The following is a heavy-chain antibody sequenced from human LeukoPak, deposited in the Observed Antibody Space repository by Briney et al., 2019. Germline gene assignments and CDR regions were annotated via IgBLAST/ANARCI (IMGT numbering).Heavy chain of an antibody. D-gene: IGHD3-3*01. V-gene: IGHV3-48*03. J-gene: IGHJ4*02. CDR1: GFTVNNYE. CDR3: VRGRLIRSTNYFDY. CDR2: INEGATTI. Sequence: GGSLRLSCAASGFTVNNYEMHWVRQAPGKGLEWISYINEGATTINYADSVWGRFTISRDNAQNSVHLQMNSLRDEDTAVYYCVRGRLIRSTNYFDYWGQGALVTVSS.